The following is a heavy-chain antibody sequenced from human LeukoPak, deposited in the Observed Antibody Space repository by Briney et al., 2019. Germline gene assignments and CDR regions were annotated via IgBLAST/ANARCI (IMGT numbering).Heavy chain of an antibody. CDR3: ARGVLLWFGELTSGSAFDI. Sequence: SVQVSCKASGGTFSSYAISWVRQAPGQGLEWMGGIIPFFGTANYAQKFQGRVTITADESTSTAYMELSSLRSEDTAVYYCARGVLLWFGELTSGSAFDIWGQGTMVTVSS. V-gene: IGHV1-69*13. CDR2: IIPFFGTA. D-gene: IGHD3-10*01. J-gene: IGHJ3*02. CDR1: GGTFSSYA.